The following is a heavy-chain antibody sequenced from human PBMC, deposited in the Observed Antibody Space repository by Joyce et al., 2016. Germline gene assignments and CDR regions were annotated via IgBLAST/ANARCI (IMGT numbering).Heavy chain of an antibody. CDR3: AKDPMVRGVINGFDY. V-gene: IGHV3-30*18. D-gene: IGHD3-10*01. CDR1: GFTFSDYG. J-gene: IGHJ4*02. CDR2: ISYDGTHK. Sequence: QVQLVESGGRVVQPGTSLRLSCAALGFTFSDYGMHWVRRAPGKGLEWVAVISYDGTHKYYVDSVKGRFTVSRDNSKNTLYLQMDSLRAEDTAVYYCAKDPMVRGVINGFDYWGQGTLVTVSS.